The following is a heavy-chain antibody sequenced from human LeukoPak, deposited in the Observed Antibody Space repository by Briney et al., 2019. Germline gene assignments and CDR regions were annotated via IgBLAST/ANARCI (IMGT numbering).Heavy chain of an antibody. CDR2: ISGSGGST. J-gene: IGHJ4*02. Sequence: GASLRLSCAASGFTFSSYAMSWVRQAPGKGLEWVSAISGSGGSTYYADSVKGRFTISRDNSKNTLYLQMNSLRAEDTAVYYCAKQWYSGSYYDYWGQGTLVTVSS. CDR3: AKQWYSGSYYDY. D-gene: IGHD1-26*01. CDR1: GFTFSSYA. V-gene: IGHV3-23*01.